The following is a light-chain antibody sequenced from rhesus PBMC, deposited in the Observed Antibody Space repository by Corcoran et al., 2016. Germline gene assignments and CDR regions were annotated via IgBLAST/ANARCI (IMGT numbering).Light chain of an antibody. Sequence: DIQMTQSPSSLSASVGDRVTITCRASENVNNYLNWYQQKPGKAPKLLISKASTFQSGVPSRFSGSGSGTDYTFTILGLQSVDVATYYCQQYYGTPYTFGQGTKVEIK. CDR2: KAS. J-gene: IGKJ2*01. CDR3: QQYYGTPYT. V-gene: IGKV1-74*01. CDR1: ENVNNY.